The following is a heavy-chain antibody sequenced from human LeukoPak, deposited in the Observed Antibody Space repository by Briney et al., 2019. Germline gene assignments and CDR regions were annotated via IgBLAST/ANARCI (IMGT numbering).Heavy chain of an antibody. D-gene: IGHD2-2*01. CDR1: GYTFTSYY. CDR2: INPSGGST. V-gene: IGHV1-46*01. J-gene: IGHJ4*02. CDR3: ARGVSDLSDIVVVPAATPGDY. Sequence: ASVKVSCKASGYTFTSYYMHWVRQAPGQGLEWMGIINPSGGSTSYAQKFQGRVTMTRDTSTSTVYMELSSLRSEDTAVYYCARGVSDLSDIVVVPAATPGDYWGQGTLVTASS.